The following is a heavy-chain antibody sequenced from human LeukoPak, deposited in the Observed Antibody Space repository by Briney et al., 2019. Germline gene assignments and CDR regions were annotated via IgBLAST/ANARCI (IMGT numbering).Heavy chain of an antibody. D-gene: IGHD4-17*01. J-gene: IGHJ6*02. CDR3: ARDYADYYYGMDV. CDR2: IYTSGST. CDR1: GGSISSGSYY. Sequence: SETLSLTCTVSGGSISSGSYYWSWIRQPAGKGLEWIGRIYTSGSTNYNPSLKSRVAISVDTSKNQFSLKLSSVTAADTAVYYCARDYADYYYGMDVWGQGTTVTVSS. V-gene: IGHV4-61*02.